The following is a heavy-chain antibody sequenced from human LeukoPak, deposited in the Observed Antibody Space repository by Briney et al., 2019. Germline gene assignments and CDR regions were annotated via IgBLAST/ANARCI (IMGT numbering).Heavy chain of an antibody. CDR3: ASYRYSSSWYDYYYGMDV. Sequence: ASVKVSCKASGYTFTSYYMHWVRQAPGQGLEWMGIINPSGGSTSYAQKFQGRVTMTRDTSTSTVYVELSSLRSEDTAVYYCASYRYSSSWYDYYYGMDVWGQGTTVTVSS. CDR1: GYTFTSYY. V-gene: IGHV1-46*01. D-gene: IGHD6-13*01. CDR2: INPSGGST. J-gene: IGHJ6*02.